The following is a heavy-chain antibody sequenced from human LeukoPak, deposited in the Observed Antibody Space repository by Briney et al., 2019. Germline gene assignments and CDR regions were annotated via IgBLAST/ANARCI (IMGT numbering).Heavy chain of an antibody. J-gene: IGHJ5*02. CDR2: IYWDDDK. D-gene: IGHD6-13*01. CDR3: AHVPYSSSWYQNWFDP. Sequence: SGPTLVNPTQTLTVTCTFSGFSLSTAGVGVAWIRQPPGKALEWLALIYWDDDKRYSPSLKSRLTITKDTSKNQVVLTMTNMDPVDTATYYCAHVPYSSSWYQNWFDPWGQGTLVTVSS. CDR1: GFSLSTAGVG. V-gene: IGHV2-5*02.